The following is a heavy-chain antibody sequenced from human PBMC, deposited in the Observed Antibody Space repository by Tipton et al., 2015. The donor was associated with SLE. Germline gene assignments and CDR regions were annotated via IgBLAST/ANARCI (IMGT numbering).Heavy chain of an antibody. D-gene: IGHD6-13*01. CDR1: GDSISGFY. V-gene: IGHV4-59*01. CDR2: IYYSGST. Sequence: LRLTCTVAGDSISGFYWNWIRQPPGKGLEWIGYIYYSGSTNYNPSLKSRVTISVDTSKNQFSLKLSSVTAADTAVYYCARSAGYGSNWAHFDYWGQGTLVTVSS. J-gene: IGHJ4*02. CDR3: ARSAGYGSNWAHFDY.